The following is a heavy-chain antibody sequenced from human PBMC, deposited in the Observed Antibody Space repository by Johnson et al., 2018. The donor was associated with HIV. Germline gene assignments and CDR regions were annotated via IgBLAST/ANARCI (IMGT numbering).Heavy chain of an antibody. Sequence: QVQLVESGGGLVQPGRSLRLSCAASGFVFSSYAMHWVRQAPGKGLEWVALISYDGSNKNYADSVKGRFTISRDNSKNTLYLQMNSLRAEDTAVYYCAKESGYCSSSSCYGDAFDIWGQGTMVTVSS. CDR3: AKESGYCSSSSCYGDAFDI. CDR1: GFVFSSYA. CDR2: ISYDGSNK. V-gene: IGHV3-30-3*01. J-gene: IGHJ3*02. D-gene: IGHD2-2*01.